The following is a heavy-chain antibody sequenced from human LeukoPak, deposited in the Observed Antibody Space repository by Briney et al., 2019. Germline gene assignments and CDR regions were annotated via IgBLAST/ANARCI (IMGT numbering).Heavy chain of an antibody. Sequence: SETLSLTCTVSGGSISSSSYYWGWIRQPPGKGLEWIGSIYYSGSTYYNPSLKSRVTISVDTSKNQFSLKLSSVTAADTAVYYCARQLYNWNYYFDYRGQGALVTVSS. CDR3: ARQLYNWNYYFDY. V-gene: IGHV4-39*01. CDR2: IYYSGST. J-gene: IGHJ4*02. D-gene: IGHD1-7*01. CDR1: GGSISSSSYY.